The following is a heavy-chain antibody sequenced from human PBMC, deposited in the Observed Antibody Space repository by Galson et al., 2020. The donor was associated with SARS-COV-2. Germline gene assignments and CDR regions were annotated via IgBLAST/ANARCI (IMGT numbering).Heavy chain of an antibody. D-gene: IGHD5-12*01. CDR3: ARDQAAGYSELDY. V-gene: IGHV3-7*03. Sequence: GESLKISCAASGFTFSTYWMTWVRQAPGKGLEWVANINQAGSERYYVDSVKGRFTISRDNAKNSLYLQLNTLRAEDTALYYCARDQAAGYSELDYWGQGTLVTVSS. J-gene: IGHJ4*02. CDR1: GFTFSTYW. CDR2: INQAGSER.